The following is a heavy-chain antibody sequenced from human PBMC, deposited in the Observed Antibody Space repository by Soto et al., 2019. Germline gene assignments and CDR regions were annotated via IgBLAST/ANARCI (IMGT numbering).Heavy chain of an antibody. CDR1: GGSISSGGYY. V-gene: IGHV4-31*03. D-gene: IGHD3-3*01. Sequence: SETLSLTCTVSGGSISSGGYYWSWTRQHPGKGLEWIGYIYYSGSTYYNPSLKSRVTISVDTSKNQFSLKLSSVTAADTAVYYCARVRVVISPYFDYWGQGTLVTVSS. CDR2: IYYSGST. J-gene: IGHJ4*02. CDR3: ARVRVVISPYFDY.